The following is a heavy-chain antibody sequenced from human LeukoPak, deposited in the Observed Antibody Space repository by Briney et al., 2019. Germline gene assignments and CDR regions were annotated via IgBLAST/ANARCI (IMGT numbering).Heavy chain of an antibody. V-gene: IGHV4-30-4*01. Sequence: SETLSLTRTVSGGSISSGDYYWSWIRQPPGKGLEWIGYIYYSGSTYYNPSLKSRVTISVDTSKNQFSLKLSSVTAADTAVYYCARGSVELRFGTPHHPFDYWGQGTLVTVSS. D-gene: IGHD1-7*01. CDR2: IYYSGST. CDR1: GGSISSGDYY. J-gene: IGHJ4*02. CDR3: ARGSVELRFGTPHHPFDY.